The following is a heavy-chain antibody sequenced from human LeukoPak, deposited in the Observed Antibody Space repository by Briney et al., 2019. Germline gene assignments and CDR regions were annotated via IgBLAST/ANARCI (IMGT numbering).Heavy chain of an antibody. V-gene: IGHV3-15*01. Sequence: GGSLRLSCAASGFTFNDAWMTWVRQAPGKGLEWVGRIKSKTDGGTTDYAAPVKGRFTISRDDSKTTLYLQMNSLKTEDTAAYYCTTTLAVAGTSMGYWGQGTLVTVPS. CDR2: IKSKTDGGTT. J-gene: IGHJ4*02. D-gene: IGHD6-19*01. CDR1: GFTFNDAW. CDR3: TTTLAVAGTSMGY.